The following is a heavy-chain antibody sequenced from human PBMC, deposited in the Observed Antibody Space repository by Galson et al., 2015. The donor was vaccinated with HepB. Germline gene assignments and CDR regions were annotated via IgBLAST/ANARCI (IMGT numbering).Heavy chain of an antibody. CDR2: INAGNGNT. J-gene: IGHJ5*02. CDR1: GYTFTSYA. V-gene: IGHV1-3*01. Sequence: SVKVSCKASGYTFTSYAMHWVRQAPGQRLEWMGWINAGNGNTKYSQKFQGRVAITRDTSASTAYMELSSLRSEDTAVYYCARDSPQRGWFDPWGQGTLVTVSS. CDR3: ARDSPQRGWFDP.